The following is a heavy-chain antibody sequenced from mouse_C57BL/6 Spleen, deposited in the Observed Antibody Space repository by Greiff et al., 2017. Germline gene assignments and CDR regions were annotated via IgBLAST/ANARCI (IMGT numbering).Heavy chain of an antibody. J-gene: IGHJ4*01. CDR2: ISSGGDYI. Sequence: EVQGVESGEGLVKPGGSLKLSCAASGFTFSSYAMSWVRQTPEKRLEWVAYISSGGDYIYYADTVKGRFTISRDNARNTLYLQMSSLKSEDTAMYYSTRDYYGSSSYAMDYWGQGTSVTVSS. V-gene: IGHV5-9-1*02. CDR3: TRDYYGSSSYAMDY. D-gene: IGHD1-1*01. CDR1: GFTFSSYA.